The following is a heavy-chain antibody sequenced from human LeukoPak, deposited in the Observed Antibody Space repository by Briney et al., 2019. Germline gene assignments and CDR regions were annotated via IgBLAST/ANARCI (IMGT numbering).Heavy chain of an antibody. CDR3: ARDQPALDY. Sequence: ASVTVSFTSSAFTFIVYYMHWVRQAPGQGLEWMGWINLNTGDTDYAPKFQGRVTMTRDTSITTAYMELSRLRYDDTAVYYCARDQPALDYWGRGTLVTVSS. CDR2: INLNTGDT. V-gene: IGHV1-2*02. J-gene: IGHJ4*02. CDR1: AFTFIVYY.